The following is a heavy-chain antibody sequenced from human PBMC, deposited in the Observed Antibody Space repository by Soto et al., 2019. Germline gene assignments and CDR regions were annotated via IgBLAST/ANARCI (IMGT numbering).Heavy chain of an antibody. V-gene: IGHV4-61*01. CDR3: ARTTAVPNTLRSRYFFDY. CDR2: VYYSGTT. Sequence: SETLSLTCSVSGGSVSDKTYYWSWIRQPPGKRLEWIGYVYYSGTTNYSPSLKSRVTISVDLSKNRFSLRLSSVTTADTALYYCARTTAVPNTLRSRYFFDYWGQGTLVTVSS. CDR1: GGSVSDKTYY. D-gene: IGHD4-17*01. J-gene: IGHJ4*02.